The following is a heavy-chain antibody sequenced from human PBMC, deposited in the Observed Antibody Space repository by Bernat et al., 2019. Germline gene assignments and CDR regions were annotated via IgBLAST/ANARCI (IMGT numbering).Heavy chain of an antibody. CDR1: GGTFSSYA. CDR2: IIPILGIA. V-gene: IGHV1-69*04. D-gene: IGHD2-21*02. Sequence: QVQLVQSGAEVKKPGSSVKVSCKASGGTFSSYAIGWVRQAPGQGLEWMGRIIPILGIANYAQKFRGRVTITEDKSTSTAYMELSSLRSEDTAVYYCARSKRAPYCGGDCRDAFDIWGQGTMVTVSS. CDR3: ARSKRAPYCGGDCRDAFDI. J-gene: IGHJ3*02.